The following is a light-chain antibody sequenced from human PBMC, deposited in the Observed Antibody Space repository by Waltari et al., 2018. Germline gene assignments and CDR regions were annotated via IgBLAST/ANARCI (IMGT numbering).Light chain of an antibody. CDR1: QSISIY. Sequence: DMQMTQSPSSLSASVGDRVTITCRASQSISIYLNWYQQQPGKAPKLLIYAASALQSGVPSRFSGSGSGTDFTLTISSLQPGDYATYYCQQTFSSPQNPFGQGTSLEIK. CDR2: AAS. CDR3: QQTFSSPQNP. V-gene: IGKV1-39*01. J-gene: IGKJ2*01.